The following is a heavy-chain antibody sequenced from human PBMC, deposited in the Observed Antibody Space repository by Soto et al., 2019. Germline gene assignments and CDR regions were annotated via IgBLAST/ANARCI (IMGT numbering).Heavy chain of an antibody. CDR2: IYSGGST. J-gene: IGHJ5*02. CDR3: ARERGVQLWLHWFDP. V-gene: IGHV3-53*01. D-gene: IGHD5-18*01. CDR1: GFTVSSNY. Sequence: PGGSLRLSCAASGFTVSSNYMSWVRQAPGKGLEWVSVIYSGGSTYYADSVKGRFTISRDNSKNTLYLQMNSLRAEDTAVYYCARERGVQLWLHWFDPWGQGTLVTVS.